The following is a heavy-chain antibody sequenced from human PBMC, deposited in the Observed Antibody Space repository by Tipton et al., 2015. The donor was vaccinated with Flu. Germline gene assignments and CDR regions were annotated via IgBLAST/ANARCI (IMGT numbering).Heavy chain of an antibody. CDR3: ARDWGSYRFYGH. V-gene: IGHV1-3*01. D-gene: IGHD3-16*02. J-gene: IGHJ4*02. CDR2: IHVGNGYT. Sequence: QVQLVQSGAEVKKPGASVILSCKASGYAFNDHAIHWVRQAPGLRLEWMGWIHVGNGYTEFSQKLEGRVSISRDTAATTVYLELSRLTCGDTAVYYCARDWGSYRFYGHLGPGTLVTVSS. CDR1: GYAFNDHA.